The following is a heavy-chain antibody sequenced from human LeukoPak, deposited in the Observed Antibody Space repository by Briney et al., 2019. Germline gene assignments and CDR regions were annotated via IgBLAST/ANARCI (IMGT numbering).Heavy chain of an antibody. CDR3: ARHRAYSSSSPFDY. V-gene: IGHV4-59*08. Sequence: PSETLSLTCTVSGGSISSYYWSWIRQPPGKGLEWIGYIYYSGSTNYNPSLKSRVTMFVDMSKNQFSLRLSSVTAADTAVSYCARHRAYSSSSPFDYWGQGTLVTVSS. D-gene: IGHD6-6*01. CDR1: GGSISSYY. CDR2: IYYSGST. J-gene: IGHJ4*02.